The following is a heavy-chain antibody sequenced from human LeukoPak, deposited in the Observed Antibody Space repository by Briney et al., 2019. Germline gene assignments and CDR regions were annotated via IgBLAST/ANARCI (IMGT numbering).Heavy chain of an antibody. CDR1: GGSFSGYY. Sequence: PSETLSLTCAVYGGSFSGYYWSWIRQPPGKGLEWIGEINHSGSTSYNPSLKSRVTISVDTSKNQFSLKLSSVTAADTAVYYCARGTPTTYYYDSSGYPGYDYWGQGTLVTVSS. CDR2: INHSGST. D-gene: IGHD3-22*01. CDR3: ARGTPTTYYYDSSGYPGYDY. V-gene: IGHV4-34*01. J-gene: IGHJ4*02.